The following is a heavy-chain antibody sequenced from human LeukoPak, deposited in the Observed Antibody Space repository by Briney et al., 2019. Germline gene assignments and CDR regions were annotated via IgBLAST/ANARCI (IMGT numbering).Heavy chain of an antibody. CDR3: ARGAYYYED. V-gene: IGHV3-48*01. J-gene: IGHJ4*02. CDR2: ISSSSSTI. Sequence: GGSLRLSCAASGFTFSSYALNWVRQAPGKGLECISYISSSSSTIYYTDSVKGRFTISRDNAKNSLYLQMNSLRAEDTAVYYCARGAYYYEDWGQGTLVTVSS. D-gene: IGHD3-22*01. CDR1: GFTFSSYA.